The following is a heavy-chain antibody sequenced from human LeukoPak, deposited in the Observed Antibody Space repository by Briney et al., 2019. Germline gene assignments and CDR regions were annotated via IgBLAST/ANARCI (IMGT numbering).Heavy chain of an antibody. CDR2: ISAYNGNT. J-gene: IGHJ5*02. CDR1: GYTFTSYG. Sequence: GALVKVSCKASGYTFTSYGISWVRQAPGQGLEWMGWISAYNGNTNYAQKLQGRVTMTTDTSTSTVYMDLSSLRSEDTAVYYCARTDCGGDCYSSRGWFDPWGQGTLVTVSS. CDR3: ARTDCGGDCYSSRGWFDP. D-gene: IGHD2-21*02. V-gene: IGHV1-18*01.